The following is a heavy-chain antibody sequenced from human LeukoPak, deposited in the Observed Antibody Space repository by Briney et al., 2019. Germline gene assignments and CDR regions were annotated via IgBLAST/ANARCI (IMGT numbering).Heavy chain of an antibody. D-gene: IGHD2-15*01. V-gene: IGHV3-9*01. CDR1: GFTFDDYA. CDR3: ARGSVVRPDY. J-gene: IGHJ4*02. Sequence: GGSLRLSCAASGFTFDDYAMHWVRQAPGKGLEWVSGISWNSGSIGYADSVKGRFTISGDNAKNTLYLQMNSLRAEDTAVYYCARGSVVRPDYWGQGTLVTVSS. CDR2: ISWNSGSI.